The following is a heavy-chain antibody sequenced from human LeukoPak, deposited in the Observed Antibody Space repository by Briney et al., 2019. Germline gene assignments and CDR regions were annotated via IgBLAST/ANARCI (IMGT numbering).Heavy chain of an antibody. CDR1: GYTFTGYY. Sequence: ASVKVSCKASGYTFTGYYLHWVRQAPGQGLEWMGWMNPNSGNTGYAQKFQGRVTMTRNTSISTAYMELSSLRSEDTAVYYCARSSGYNWFDPWGQGTLVTVSS. J-gene: IGHJ5*02. V-gene: IGHV1-8*02. D-gene: IGHD2-15*01. CDR3: ARSSGYNWFDP. CDR2: MNPNSGNT.